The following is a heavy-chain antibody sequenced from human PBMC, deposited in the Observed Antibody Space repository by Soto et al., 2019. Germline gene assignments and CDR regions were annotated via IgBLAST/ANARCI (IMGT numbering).Heavy chain of an antibody. D-gene: IGHD2-2*01. V-gene: IGHV3-30-3*01. Sequence: QVQLVESGGGVVQPGRPLRLSCAASGFTFSSYAMHWVRQAPGKGMERVAVISYDGSNKYYADSVNGRFTISRDNSKNTRYLQMSSLRDEDTAVYYCARERGRGYCSSTSCPMDVWGQGTTVTVSS. CDR3: ARERGRGYCSSTSCPMDV. CDR1: GFTFSSYA. J-gene: IGHJ6*02. CDR2: ISYDGSNK.